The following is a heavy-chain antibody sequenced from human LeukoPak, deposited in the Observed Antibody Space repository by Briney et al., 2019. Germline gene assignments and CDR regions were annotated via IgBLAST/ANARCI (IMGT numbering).Heavy chain of an antibody. D-gene: IGHD5-18*01. Sequence: PGGSLILSCAASGFTFSSYAMSWVRQAPGKGLEWVSAISGSGGSTYYADSVKGRFTISRDNSKNTLYLQMNSLRAEDTAVYYCAKDVRAYSYGFVVDYWGQGTLVTVSS. J-gene: IGHJ4*02. V-gene: IGHV3-23*01. CDR3: AKDVRAYSYGFVVDY. CDR2: ISGSGGST. CDR1: GFTFSSYA.